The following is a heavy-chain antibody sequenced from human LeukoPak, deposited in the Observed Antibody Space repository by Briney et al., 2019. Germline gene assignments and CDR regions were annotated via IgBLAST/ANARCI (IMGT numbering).Heavy chain of an antibody. J-gene: IGHJ6*02. V-gene: IGHV4-59*01. CDR3: ARVASSGWYRVYYGMDV. D-gene: IGHD6-19*01. CDR2: IYYSGST. Sequence: PSETLSLTCTASGGSISSYYWSWIRQPPGKRLEWIVHIYYSGSTNYNPSLKSRVAISVDTSKNQFSLKLSSVTAADTAVYYCARVASSGWYRVYYGMDVWGQGTTVTVSS. CDR1: GGSISSYY.